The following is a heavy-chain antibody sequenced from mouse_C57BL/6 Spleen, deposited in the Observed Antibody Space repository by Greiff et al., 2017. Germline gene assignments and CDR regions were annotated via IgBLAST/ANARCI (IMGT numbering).Heavy chain of an antibody. CDR1: GYTFTSYW. Sequence: VQLQQPGAELVRPGTSVKLSCKASGYTFTSYWMHWVKQRPGQGLEWIGVIDPSDSYTNYNQKFKGKATLTVDTSSSTAYMQLSSLTSEDSAVYYCARDSNYGGFDYWGQGTTLTVSS. V-gene: IGHV1-59*01. CDR2: IDPSDSYT. J-gene: IGHJ2*01. D-gene: IGHD2-5*01. CDR3: ARDSNYGGFDY.